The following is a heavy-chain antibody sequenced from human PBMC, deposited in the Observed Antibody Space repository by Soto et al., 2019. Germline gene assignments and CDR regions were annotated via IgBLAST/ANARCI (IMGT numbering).Heavy chain of an antibody. Sequence: PGGSLRLSCAASGFTFSSYAMSWVRQAPGKGLEWVSAISGSGGSTYYADSVKGRFTISRDNSKNTLYLQMNSLRAEDTAVYYCANLGYSSSWYGHHAFDIWGQGTMVTVSS. CDR1: GFTFSSYA. CDR3: ANLGYSSSWYGHHAFDI. V-gene: IGHV3-23*01. J-gene: IGHJ3*02. D-gene: IGHD6-13*01. CDR2: ISGSGGST.